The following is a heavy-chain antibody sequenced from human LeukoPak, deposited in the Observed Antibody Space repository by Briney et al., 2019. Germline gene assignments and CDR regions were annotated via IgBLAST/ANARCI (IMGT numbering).Heavy chain of an antibody. Sequence: TLSLTCAVYGGSFSGYYWSWIRQHPGKGLEWIGYIYYSGSTYYNPSLKSRVTISVDTSKNQFSLKLSSVTAADTAVYYCARDNSGPNDYWGQGTLVTVSS. J-gene: IGHJ4*02. D-gene: IGHD2-15*01. CDR2: IYYSGST. V-gene: IGHV4-31*11. CDR1: GGSFSGYY. CDR3: ARDNSGPNDY.